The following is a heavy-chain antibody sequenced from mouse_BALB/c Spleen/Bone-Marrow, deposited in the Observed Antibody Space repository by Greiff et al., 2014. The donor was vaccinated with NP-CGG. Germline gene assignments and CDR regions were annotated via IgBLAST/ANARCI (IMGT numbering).Heavy chain of an antibody. D-gene: IGHD2-10*01. J-gene: IGHJ2*01. Sequence: VQLQESGPGLVAPSQSLSITCTVSGFSLTSYGVHWVRQPPGKGLEWLGIIWAGGSTNYNSALISRLSISKDNSKSQVFLKMNSLQTGDTAMYSCAIAYFGNYNYYFDYWGQGTTLTVSS. CDR3: AIAYFGNYNYYFDY. CDR1: GFSLTSYG. CDR2: IWAGGST. V-gene: IGHV2-9*02.